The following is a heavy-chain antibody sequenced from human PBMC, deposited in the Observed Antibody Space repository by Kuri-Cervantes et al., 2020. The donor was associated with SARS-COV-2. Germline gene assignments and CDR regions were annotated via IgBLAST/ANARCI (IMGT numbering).Heavy chain of an antibody. Sequence: ASVKVSCKASGYTFTSYYMHWVRQAPGQGLEWMGIINPSGGSTNYAQKLQGRVTMTTDTSTSTAYMELRSLRSDDTAVYYCARYNHLGYCSSTSCWNYYGMDVWGQGTTVTVSS. D-gene: IGHD2-2*01. V-gene: IGHV1-46*01. CDR2: INPSGGST. J-gene: IGHJ6*02. CDR3: ARYNHLGYCSSTSCWNYYGMDV. CDR1: GYTFTSYY.